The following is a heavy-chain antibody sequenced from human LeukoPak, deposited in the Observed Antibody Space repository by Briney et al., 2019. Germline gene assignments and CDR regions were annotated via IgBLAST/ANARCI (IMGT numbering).Heavy chain of an antibody. CDR3: ARGVYGSGSNYQTYYYYMDV. Sequence: SETLSLTCTVSGGSISSYYWSWIRQPPGKGLEWIGYIYYSGSTNYNPSLKSRVTISVDTSKNQFSLKLSSVTAADTAVYYCARGVYGSGSNYQTYYYYMDVWGKGTTVTISS. CDR1: GGSISSYY. J-gene: IGHJ6*03. D-gene: IGHD3-10*01. CDR2: IYYSGST. V-gene: IGHV4-59*01.